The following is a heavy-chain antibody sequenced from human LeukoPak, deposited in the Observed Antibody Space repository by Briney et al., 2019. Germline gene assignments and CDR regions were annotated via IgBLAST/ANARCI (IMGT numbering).Heavy chain of an antibody. D-gene: IGHD6-19*01. Sequence: GASVKVSCKVSGYTRTELSMHWVRQAPGKGLEWRGGFDPEDGETIYAQKFQGRVTMTEDTSTDTAYMELSSLRSEDTAVYYCATDSGAVAGRGYYFDYWGQGTLVTVSS. CDR3: ATDSGAVAGRGYYFDY. J-gene: IGHJ4*02. V-gene: IGHV1-24*01. CDR1: GYTRTELS. CDR2: FDPEDGET.